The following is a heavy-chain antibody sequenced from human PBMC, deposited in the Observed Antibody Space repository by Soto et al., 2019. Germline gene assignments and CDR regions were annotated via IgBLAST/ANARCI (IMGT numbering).Heavy chain of an antibody. CDR2: INPYNANT. CDR3: ARDRVAGIWGDAFDI. D-gene: IGHD3-16*01. Sequence: ASVRVSCKXSGYTFTNHGINWVRQAPGQGPEWMGWINPYNANTNYAQKLQGRVTMTTDTSTSKAYMDLRSLTSDDTAVYYCARDRVAGIWGDAFDIWGQGTMVTVSS. CDR1: GYTFTNHG. V-gene: IGHV1-18*04. J-gene: IGHJ3*02.